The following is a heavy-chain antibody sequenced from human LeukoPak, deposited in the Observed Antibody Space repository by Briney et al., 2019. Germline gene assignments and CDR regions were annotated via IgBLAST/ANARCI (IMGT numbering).Heavy chain of an antibody. CDR1: GFSFSTYA. CDR2: ISGDGDTP. Sequence: YPGGSLRLSCAASGFSFSTYAMNWVRQAPGKGLEWVSVISGDGDTPYYADSVKGRFIISRDQSKSMVYLQMNSLRADDTAVYYCTRRATKSSFWSGYSDFWGQGTLVTVSS. D-gene: IGHD3-3*01. V-gene: IGHV3-23*01. J-gene: IGHJ4*02. CDR3: TRRATKSSFWSGYSDF.